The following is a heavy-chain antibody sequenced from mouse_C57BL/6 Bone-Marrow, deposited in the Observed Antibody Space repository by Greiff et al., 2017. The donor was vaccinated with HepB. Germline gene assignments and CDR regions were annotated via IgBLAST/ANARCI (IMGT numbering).Heavy chain of an antibody. CDR2: IRSKSSNYAT. CDR1: GFTFNTYA. D-gene: IGHD1-1*01. Sequence: VQLKESGGGLVQPKGSLKLSCAASGFTFNTYAMHWVRQAPGKGLEWVARIRSKSSNYATYYADSVKDRFTISRDDSQSMLYLQMNNLKTEDTAMYYCVREPPLLRSGYFDVWGTGTTVTVSS. CDR3: VREPPLLRSGYFDV. J-gene: IGHJ1*03. V-gene: IGHV10-3*01.